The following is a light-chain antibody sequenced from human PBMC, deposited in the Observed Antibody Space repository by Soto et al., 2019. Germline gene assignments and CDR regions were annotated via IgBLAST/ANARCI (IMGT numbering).Light chain of an antibody. J-gene: IGKJ1*01. Sequence: EIVLTQSPGTLSLSPGERATLSCRASQSISRNYLNWYQQKPGQAPRLLIYGTSTRTTGIPDRFSGRGSGTDFTLTISRLEPEDFAVYYCHQYAGSPWSFGQGTKVEIK. V-gene: IGKV3-20*01. CDR3: HQYAGSPWS. CDR1: QSISRNY. CDR2: GTS.